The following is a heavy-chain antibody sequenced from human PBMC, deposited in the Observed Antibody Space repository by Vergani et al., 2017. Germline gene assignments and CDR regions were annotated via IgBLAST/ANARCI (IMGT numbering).Heavy chain of an antibody. CDR2: ISFDGTNE. V-gene: IGHV3-30-3*01. D-gene: IGHD2-2*02. CDR3: VRDRGRCAGGRCYTEAWDY. J-gene: IGHJ4*02. Sequence: QVQLVESGGGVVQPGTSLRLSCVVSGFALNRHAMYWVRQAPGKELEWVVGISFDGTNEYYTDLVKGRFTISRDIAKNTLYLQVRSLRLEDTGVYHCVRDRGRCAGGRCYTEAWDYWGQGTPVTVSS. CDR1: GFALNRHA.